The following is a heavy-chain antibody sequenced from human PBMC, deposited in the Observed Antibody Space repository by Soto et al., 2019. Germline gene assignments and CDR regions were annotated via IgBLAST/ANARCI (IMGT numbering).Heavy chain of an antibody. V-gene: IGHV3-30*18. D-gene: IGHD6-25*01. CDR2: ISYDGSNK. CDR1: GFTFSSYG. CDR3: AKDLPAAPGY. J-gene: IGHJ4*02. Sequence: QVQLVESGGVVVQPGRSLRLSCAASGFTFSSYGMHWVRQAPGKGLEWVAVISYDGSNKYYADSVKGRFTISRDNSKNTLYLQMNSLRAEDTAVYYCAKDLPAAPGYWGQGTLVTGSS.